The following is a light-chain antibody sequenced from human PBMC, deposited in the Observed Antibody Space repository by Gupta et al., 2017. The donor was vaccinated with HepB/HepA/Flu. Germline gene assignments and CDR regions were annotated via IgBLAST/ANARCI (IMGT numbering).Light chain of an antibody. J-gene: IGKJ3*01. Sequence: DIQMTQSPSSLSASVGDRVTITCQASQDISNYLNWYQQKPGKAPKLLIYDASNLETGVPSRFSGSGSGTDFTFTISSLQPEDFATYYCQQYDNLFTFGHGTKVDIK. V-gene: IGKV1-33*01. CDR1: QDISNY. CDR2: DAS. CDR3: QQYDNLFT.